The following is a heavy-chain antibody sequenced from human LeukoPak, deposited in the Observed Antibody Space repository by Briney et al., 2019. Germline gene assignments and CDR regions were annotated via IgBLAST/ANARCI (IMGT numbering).Heavy chain of an antibody. CDR3: ARIDYDSSGYYFPFDP. CDR2: IFSNDEK. Sequence: SGPVLVKPTETLSLTSSVSGFSLSNARMGVSWIRQPPENALAWLAHIFSNDEKSYSTSLKSRLTISKDHSKSQVVLTMTNMDPVDTAIYYCARIDYDSSGYYFPFDPWGQGTLVTVSS. J-gene: IGHJ5*02. V-gene: IGHV2-26*01. D-gene: IGHD3-22*01. CDR1: GFSLSNARMG.